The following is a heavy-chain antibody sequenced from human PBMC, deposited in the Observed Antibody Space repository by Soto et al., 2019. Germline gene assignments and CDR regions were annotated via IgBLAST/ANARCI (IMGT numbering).Heavy chain of an antibody. CDR2: ISSSSSYI. D-gene: IGHD2-2*01. CDR3: ASGGCELIEDIVVVPAAIKGFSAYYYYMDV. J-gene: IGHJ6*03. V-gene: IGHV3-21*01. Sequence: EVQLVESGGGLVKPGGSLRLSCAASGFTFSSYSMNWVRQAPGKGLEWVSSISSSSSYIYYADSVKGRFTISRDNAKNSLYLQMNSLIAEDTAVYYCASGGCELIEDIVVVPAAIKGFSAYYYYMDVWGKGTTVTVSS. CDR1: GFTFSSYS.